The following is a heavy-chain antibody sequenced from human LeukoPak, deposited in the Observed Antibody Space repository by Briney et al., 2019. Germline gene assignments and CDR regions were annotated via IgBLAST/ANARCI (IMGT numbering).Heavy chain of an antibody. CDR2: VSGSGGST. CDR3: AKVQGGYYPNPFDI. Sequence: QPGGSLRLSCAASGFTFNNYAMSWVRQAPGKGLEWVSVVSGSGGSTYYADSVKGRFTISRDNSKNTLYLQMNSLRAEDTAVYYCAKVQGGYYPNPFDIWGQGTMVTVSS. D-gene: IGHD3-10*01. V-gene: IGHV3-23*01. J-gene: IGHJ3*02. CDR1: GFTFNNYA.